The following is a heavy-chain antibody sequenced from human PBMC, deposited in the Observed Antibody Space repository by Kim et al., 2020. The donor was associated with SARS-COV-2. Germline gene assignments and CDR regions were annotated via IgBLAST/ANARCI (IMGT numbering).Heavy chain of an antibody. CDR1: GFTFSSYG. CDR3: AKDSGGRSFDY. V-gene: IGHV3-30*18. D-gene: IGHD3-16*01. Sequence: GGSLRRSCAASGFTFSSYGMHWVRQAPGKGLEWVAVISYDGSNKYYADSVKGRFTISSDNSKNTLYLQMNSLRAEDMAVYYCAKDSGGRSFDYWGQGTLV. J-gene: IGHJ4*02. CDR2: ISYDGSNK.